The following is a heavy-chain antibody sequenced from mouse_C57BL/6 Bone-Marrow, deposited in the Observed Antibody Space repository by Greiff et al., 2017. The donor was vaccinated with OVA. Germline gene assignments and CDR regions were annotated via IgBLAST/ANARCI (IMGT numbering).Heavy chain of an antibody. V-gene: IGHV1-26*01. CDR1: GYTFTDYY. J-gene: IGHJ2*01. D-gene: IGHD4-1*01. CDR3: ARGTGKIDY. Sequence: VQLKESGAELARPGASVKISCKASGYTFTDYYMNWVKQSHGKSLEWIGDINPNNGGTSYNQKFKGKATLTVDKSSSTAYMELRSLTSEDSAVYYCARGTGKIDYWGQGTTLTVSS. CDR2: INPNNGGT.